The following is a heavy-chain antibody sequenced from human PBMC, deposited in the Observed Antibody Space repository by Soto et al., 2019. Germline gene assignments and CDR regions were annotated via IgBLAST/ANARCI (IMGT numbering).Heavy chain of an antibody. D-gene: IGHD2-2*01. Sequence: GESLKISCTAFGYAFTSYWIAWVRQTPGKGLEWMGIIYPGDSDTRYSPSFQGQVTISAEKSVTTAYLQWTSLKASDTAMYYCARGYCTTTICDPWFDPWGQGTLVTVSS. CDR2: IYPGDSDT. J-gene: IGHJ5*02. CDR1: GYAFTSYW. V-gene: IGHV5-51*01. CDR3: ARGYCTTTICDPWFDP.